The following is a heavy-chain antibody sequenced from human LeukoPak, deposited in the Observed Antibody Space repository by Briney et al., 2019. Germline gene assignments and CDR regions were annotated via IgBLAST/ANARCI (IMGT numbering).Heavy chain of an antibody. CDR1: GGSISSGGYS. D-gene: IGHD1-26*01. CDR2: IYQSGST. J-gene: IGHJ3*02. V-gene: IGHV4-30-2*01. CDR3: ARESQWELLGAFDI. Sequence: SETLSLTCAVSGGSISSGGYSWRWIRQPPGKGREWIGYIYQSGSTYSNPSLKTRVTLSADRSKNQFSLKLSPVTAADTAVYYCARESQWELLGAFDIWGQGTMVTVSS.